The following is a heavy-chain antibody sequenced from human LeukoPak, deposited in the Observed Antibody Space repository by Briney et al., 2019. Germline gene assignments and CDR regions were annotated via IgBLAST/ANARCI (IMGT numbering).Heavy chain of an antibody. J-gene: IGHJ6*03. V-gene: IGHV3-21*01. D-gene: IGHD3-10*01. CDR2: ISSSSSYI. CDR1: GFTFSSYS. Sequence: GGSLRLSCAASGFTFSSYSMNWVRQAPGKGLEWVSSISSSSSYIYYADSVKGRFTISRGNAKNSLYLQMNSLRAEDTAVYYCARAPGSGSYFDYMDVWGKGTTVTVSS. CDR3: ARAPGSGSYFDYMDV.